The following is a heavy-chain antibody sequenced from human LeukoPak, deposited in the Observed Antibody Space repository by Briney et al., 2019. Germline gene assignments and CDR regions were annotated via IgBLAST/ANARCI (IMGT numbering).Heavy chain of an antibody. V-gene: IGHV1-69*13. J-gene: IGHJ1*01. CDR1: GGTFSSYA. Sequence: SVNVSCKASGGTFSSYAISWVRQAAGQGLEWIGGIIPIFGTANYAQKFQGRVTITADESTSTAYMELSSLRSEDTAVYYCARGGDSSAITGEYVQHWGQGTLVTVSS. D-gene: IGHD3-22*01. CDR3: ARGGDSSAITGEYVQH. CDR2: IIPIFGTA.